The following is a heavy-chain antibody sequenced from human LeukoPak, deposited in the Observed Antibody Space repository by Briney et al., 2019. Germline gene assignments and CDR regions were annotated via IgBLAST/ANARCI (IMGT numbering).Heavy chain of an antibody. Sequence: SETLSLTCTVSGGSISSSSYYWGWIRQPPGKGLEWIGSIYYSGSTYYNPSLKSRVTISVGTSKNQFSLKLSSVTAADTAVYYCARPNPNLGTDAFDIWGQGTMVTVSS. CDR2: IYYSGST. J-gene: IGHJ3*02. V-gene: IGHV4-39*01. CDR1: GGSISSSSYY. CDR3: ARPNPNLGTDAFDI. D-gene: IGHD1-14*01.